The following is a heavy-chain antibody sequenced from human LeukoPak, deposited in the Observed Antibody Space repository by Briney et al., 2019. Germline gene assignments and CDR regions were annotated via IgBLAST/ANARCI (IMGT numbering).Heavy chain of an antibody. V-gene: IGHV4-30-2*01. J-gene: IGHJ4*02. Sequence: SETLSLTCTVSGGSISSGGYYWSWIRQPPGKGLEWIGYIYHSGSTYYNPSLKSRVTISVDRSKNQFSLKLSSVTAADTAVYYCARHPHYGSGSYSFDYWGQGTLVTVSS. CDR1: GGSISSGGYY. D-gene: IGHD3-10*01. CDR2: IYHSGST. CDR3: ARHPHYGSGSYSFDY.